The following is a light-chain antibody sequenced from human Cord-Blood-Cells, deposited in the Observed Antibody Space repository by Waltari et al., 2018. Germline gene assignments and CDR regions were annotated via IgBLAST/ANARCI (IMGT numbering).Light chain of an antibody. Sequence: DNQMPQSPSSLSASVGDRLPLTCQASQDISNYLNWYQQKPGKVPKLLISNASNSETGVPSRFSGSGTGTDFTFTISSLQPEDIATYYCQQYDNLPITFGQGTRLEIK. V-gene: IGKV1-33*01. CDR1: QDISNY. CDR2: NAS. CDR3: QQYDNLPIT. J-gene: IGKJ5*01.